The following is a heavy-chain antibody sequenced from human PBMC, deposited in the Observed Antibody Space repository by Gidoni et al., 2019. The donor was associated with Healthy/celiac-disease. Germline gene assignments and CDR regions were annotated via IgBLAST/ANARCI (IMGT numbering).Heavy chain of an antibody. D-gene: IGHD3-22*01. Sequence: EVQLVASGGGLVKPGGSLRLSCAASGFTFSSYSMNWVRQAPGKGLEWVSSISSSSSYIYYADSVKGRFTISRDNAKNSLYLQMNSLRAEDTAVYYCARGTYYYDTGPGFDPWGQGTLVTVSS. V-gene: IGHV3-21*01. CDR3: ARGTYYYDTGPGFDP. J-gene: IGHJ5*02. CDR1: GFTFSSYS. CDR2: ISSSSSYI.